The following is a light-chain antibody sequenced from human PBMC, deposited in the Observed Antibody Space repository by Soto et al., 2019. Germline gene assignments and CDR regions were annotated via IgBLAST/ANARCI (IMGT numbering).Light chain of an antibody. CDR3: QHFKSFPIT. V-gene: IGKV1-39*01. CDR2: AAS. Sequence: DIQMTQSPSSLSASLGDRVTITCRASQSISSYLNWYQQKPGKAPKVLIYAASSLQSGVPSRFSGSGSGTDFTLTISSLQPEDFATYYCQHFKSFPITFGQGTRLEIK. J-gene: IGKJ5*01. CDR1: QSISSY.